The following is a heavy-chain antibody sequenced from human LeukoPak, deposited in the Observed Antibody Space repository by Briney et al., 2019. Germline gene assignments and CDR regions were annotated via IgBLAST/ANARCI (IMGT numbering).Heavy chain of an antibody. D-gene: IGHD3-10*01. CDR1: GYTFASYG. CDR3: ARDSPARGDPPPH. J-gene: IGHJ1*01. CDR2: ISGYNDDT. Sequence: ASVKVSCKASGYTFASYGIDWVRQAPGQGLEWMGWISGYNDDTYYAQNLQGRVTMTTDTSTSTAYMELRSLTSDDTALYYCARDSPARGDPPPHWGQGTLVTVSS. V-gene: IGHV1-18*01.